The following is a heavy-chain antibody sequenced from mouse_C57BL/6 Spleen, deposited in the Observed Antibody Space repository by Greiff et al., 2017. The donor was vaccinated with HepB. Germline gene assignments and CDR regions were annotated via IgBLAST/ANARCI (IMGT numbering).Heavy chain of an antibody. CDR1: GFTFSSYT. J-gene: IGHJ1*03. CDR3: ARRGFSYWYFDV. V-gene: IGHV5-9*01. CDR2: ISGGGGNT. Sequence: EVQGVESGGGLVKPGGSLKLSCAASGFTFSSYTMSWVRQTPEKRLEWVATISGGGGNTYYPDSVKGRFTISRDNAKNTLYLQMSSLRSEDTALYYCARRGFSYWYFDVWGTGTTVTVSS.